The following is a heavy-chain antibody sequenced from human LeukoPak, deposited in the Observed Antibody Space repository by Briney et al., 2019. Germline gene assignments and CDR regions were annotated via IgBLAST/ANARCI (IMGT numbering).Heavy chain of an antibody. J-gene: IGHJ4*02. D-gene: IGHD5-12*01. CDR3: ATGPGGFKWLRFVYFDY. Sequence: ASVKVSCKVSGYTLTELSMHWVQQAPGKGLEWMGGFDPEDGETIYAQKFQGRVTMTEDTSTDTAYMELSSLRSEDTAVYYCATGPGGFKWLRFVYFDYWGQGTLVTVSS. CDR1: GYTLTELS. CDR2: FDPEDGET. V-gene: IGHV1-24*01.